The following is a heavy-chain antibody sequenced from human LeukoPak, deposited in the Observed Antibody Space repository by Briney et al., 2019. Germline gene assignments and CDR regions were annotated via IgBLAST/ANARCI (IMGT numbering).Heavy chain of an antibody. J-gene: IGHJ5*02. CDR2: ISGSGDST. Sequence: GGSLRLSCAASGFTFSLYAMSWVRQTPGKGLEWISTISGSGDSTYYAESVKGRFTISRDNSRNTLYLRMKSLRAEDTAMYYCAKESTVTPGNVNWFDPWGQGTLVTVSS. CDR3: AKESTVTPGNVNWFDP. D-gene: IGHD4-17*01. CDR1: GFTFSLYA. V-gene: IGHV3-23*01.